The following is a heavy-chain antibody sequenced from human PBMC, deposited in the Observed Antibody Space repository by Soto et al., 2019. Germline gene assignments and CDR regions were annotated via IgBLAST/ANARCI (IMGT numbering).Heavy chain of an antibody. CDR1: GYTSTGYD. D-gene: IGHD4-17*01. CDR3: ARSTNDYGDRH. V-gene: IGHV1-8*01. CDR2: MNPNGGNT. Sequence: QVQLVQSGAEVKKPGASGKVPCKASGYTSTGYDTNWVRQAPGQGLEWMGWMNPNGGNTGYAPKFQGRVTMTRNTSISTAYMELSSLRSEDTAVYYCARSTNDYGDRHWGQGTLVTFSS. J-gene: IGHJ4*02.